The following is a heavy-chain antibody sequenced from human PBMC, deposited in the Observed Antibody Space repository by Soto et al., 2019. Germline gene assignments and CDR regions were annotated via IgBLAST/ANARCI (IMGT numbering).Heavy chain of an antibody. J-gene: IGHJ4*02. CDR3: ARGSRTRKYVVKQKGCYYSY. Sequence: SETLSLTCSVYGGSFSGYYWTWIRQTPGKGLEWIGEMNHSGATKSNPSLESRVTISVDTSKNEFSLMLTSVTAADTAVYYCARGSRTRKYVVKQKGCYYSYWGQGTLVTVSS. D-gene: IGHD3-10*01. CDR1: GGSFSGYY. CDR2: MNHSGAT. V-gene: IGHV4-34*01.